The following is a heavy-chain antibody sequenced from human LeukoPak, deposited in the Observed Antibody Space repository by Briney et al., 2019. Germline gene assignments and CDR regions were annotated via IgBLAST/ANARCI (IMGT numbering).Heavy chain of an antibody. D-gene: IGHD6-13*01. V-gene: IGHV4-59*12. CDR1: GGSISSYY. CDR3: ARESESRSSWYGIYYYYMDV. Sequence: SETLSLTCTVSGGSISSYYWSWIRQPPGKGLEWIGYIYYSGSTNYNPSLKSRVTISVDTSKNQFSLKLSSVTAADTAVYFCARESESRSSWYGIYYYYMDVWGKGTTVTVSS. CDR2: IYYSGST. J-gene: IGHJ6*03.